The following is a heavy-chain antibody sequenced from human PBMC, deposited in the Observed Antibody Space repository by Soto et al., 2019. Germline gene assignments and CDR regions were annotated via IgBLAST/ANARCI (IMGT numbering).Heavy chain of an antibody. CDR3: AKDFIYYGSGSSALDY. V-gene: IGHV3-9*01. J-gene: IGHJ4*02. CDR1: GFTFDDYA. D-gene: IGHD3-10*01. CDR2: ISWNSGSI. Sequence: GGSLRLSCAASGFTFDDYAMHWVRQAPGKGLEWVSGISWNSGSIGYADSVKGRFTISRDNAKNSLYLQMNSLRAEDTALYYCAKDFIYYGSGSSALDYWGQGTLVTVSS.